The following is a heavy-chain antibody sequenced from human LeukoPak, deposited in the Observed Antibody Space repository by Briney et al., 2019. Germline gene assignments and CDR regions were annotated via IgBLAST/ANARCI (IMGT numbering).Heavy chain of an antibody. V-gene: IGHV1-2*02. D-gene: IGHD3-3*01. CDR1: GYTFTGYY. CDR3: ARSIMIFGVVYGMDV. J-gene: IGHJ6*02. CDR2: INPNSGGT. Sequence: ASVKVSCEASGYTFTGYYMHWVRQAPGQGLEWMGWINPNSGGTNYAQKFQGRVTMTRDTSISTAYMELSRLRSDDTAVYYCARSIMIFGVVYGMDVWGQGTTVTVSS.